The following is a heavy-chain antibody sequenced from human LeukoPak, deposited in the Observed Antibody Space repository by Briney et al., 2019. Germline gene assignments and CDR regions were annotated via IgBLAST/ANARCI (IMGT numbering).Heavy chain of an antibody. D-gene: IGHD1-26*01. J-gene: IGHJ4*02. CDR2: IIPIFGTA. V-gene: IGHV1-69*13. CDR3: ARVYSRSGSHYLDY. Sequence: SVKVSCKASGYTFTGYYMHWVRQAPGQGLEWMGGIIPIFGTANYAQKFQGRVTITADESTSTAYMELSSLRSEDTAVYYCARVYSRSGSHYLDYWGQGTLVTVSS. CDR1: GYTFTGYY.